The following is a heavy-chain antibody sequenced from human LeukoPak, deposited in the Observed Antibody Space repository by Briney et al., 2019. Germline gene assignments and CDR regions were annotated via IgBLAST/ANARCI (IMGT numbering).Heavy chain of an antibody. CDR1: GFTFNDYF. V-gene: IGHV3-11*01. CDR3: ARHPFPPPGYYFYYYYMDV. CDR2: ISATGISV. J-gene: IGHJ6*03. D-gene: IGHD2/OR15-2a*01. Sequence: GGSLRLSCAASGFTFNDYFMSWVRQAPGKGLEWVSYISATGISVKYADSVKGRFTISRDNAKNSLNLQMNSLRAEDTAVYFCARHPFPPPGYYFYYYYMDVWGKGTTVTVSS.